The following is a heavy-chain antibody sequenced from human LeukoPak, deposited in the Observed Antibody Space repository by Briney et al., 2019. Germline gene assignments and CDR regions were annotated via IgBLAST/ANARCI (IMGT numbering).Heavy chain of an antibody. V-gene: IGHV1-18*01. CDR2: ISAYNGNT. CDR3: ARDPKVVPAAYYYYMDV. D-gene: IGHD2-2*01. Sequence: ASVKVSCKASGYTFTSYGISWVRQAPGQGLEWMVWISAYNGNTNYAQKLQGRVTMTTDTSTSTAYMELRSLRSDDTAVYYCARDPKVVPAAYYYYMDVWGKGTTVTVSS. J-gene: IGHJ6*03. CDR1: GYTFTSYG.